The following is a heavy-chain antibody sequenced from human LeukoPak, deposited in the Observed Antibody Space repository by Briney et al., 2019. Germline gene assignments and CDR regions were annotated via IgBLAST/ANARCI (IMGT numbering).Heavy chain of an antibody. CDR1: GGSISSYY. CDR3: ARAPPSSPFDY. Sequence: PSETLSLTCTVSGGSISSYYWSWIRQPPGKGLEWIGYIYYSGSTNYNPSLKSRVTISVDTSKNQFSLKLSSVTAADTAVYYCARAPPSSPFDYWGQGTLVTVSS. V-gene: IGHV4-59*01. J-gene: IGHJ4*02. D-gene: IGHD2-15*01. CDR2: IYYSGST.